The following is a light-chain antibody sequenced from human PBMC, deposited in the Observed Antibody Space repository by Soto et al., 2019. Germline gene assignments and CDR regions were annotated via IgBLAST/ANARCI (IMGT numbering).Light chain of an antibody. CDR1: QSVSSN. V-gene: IGKV3-15*01. J-gene: IGKJ1*01. Sequence: EIVMTQSPATLSVSPGERVTLSCRASQSVSSNLAWYQHKLGQAPRLLIYSASTRATGIPARFSGSGSGTEFTLTISSLQSEDFAVYYCQQYNNWPGFGQGTKVEIK. CDR3: QQYNNWPG. CDR2: SAS.